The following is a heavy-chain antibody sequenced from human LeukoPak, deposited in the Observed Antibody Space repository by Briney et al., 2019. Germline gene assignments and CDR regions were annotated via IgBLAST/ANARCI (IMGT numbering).Heavy chain of an antibody. J-gene: IGHJ3*02. CDR3: ARNARPLSSGWYYYHQLGAFDI. V-gene: IGHV3-53*01. CDR1: GFTVSSNY. D-gene: IGHD6-19*01. CDR2: IYSGGIT. Sequence: PGGSLRLSCAASGFTVSSNYMSWVRQAPGKGLEWVSVIYSGGITYYADSVKGRFTISRDNSKNTLYLQMNSLRAEDTAVYYCARNARPLSSGWYYYHQLGAFDIWGQGTMVTVSS.